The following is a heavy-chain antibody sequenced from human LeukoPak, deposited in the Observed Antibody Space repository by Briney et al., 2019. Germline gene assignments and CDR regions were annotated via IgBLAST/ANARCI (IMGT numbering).Heavy chain of an antibody. D-gene: IGHD6-13*01. CDR2: INPNSGGT. CDR3: ARREVISSSWYEGVDY. V-gene: IGHV1-2*02. J-gene: IGHJ4*02. CDR1: GYTFTGYY. Sequence: ASVKVSCKASGYTFTGYYMHWVRQAPGQGLERMGWINPNSGGTNYAQKFQGRVTMTRDTSISTAYMELSRLRSDDTAVYYCARREVISSSWYEGVDYWGQGTLVTVSS.